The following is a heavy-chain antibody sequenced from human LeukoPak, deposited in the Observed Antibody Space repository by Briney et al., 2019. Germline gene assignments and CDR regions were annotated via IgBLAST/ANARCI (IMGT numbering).Heavy chain of an antibody. CDR3: ARGLYSGYDSLKNFDY. CDR1: GYTFTGYY. J-gene: IGHJ4*02. CDR2: ISAYNGNT. V-gene: IGHV1-18*04. Sequence: ASVKVSCKTSGYTFTGYYIQWVRQAPGQGLEWMGWISAYNGNTNYAQKLQGRVTMTTDTSTSTAYMELRSLRSDDTAVYYCARGLYSGYDSLKNFDYWGQGTLVTVSS. D-gene: IGHD5-12*01.